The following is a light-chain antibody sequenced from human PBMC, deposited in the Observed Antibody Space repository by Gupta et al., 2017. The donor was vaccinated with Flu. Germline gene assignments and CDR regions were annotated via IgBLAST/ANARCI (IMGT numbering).Light chain of an antibody. CDR2: DAS. Sequence: GDRVTITCRASQSISTFLNWYQHKPGKAPKLLIYDASSLQSGVPSRFSGSGSGTDFTLTISSLQPEDFATYYCQQSYSTSITFGQGTRLEI. J-gene: IGKJ5*01. V-gene: IGKV1-39*01. CDR1: QSISTF. CDR3: QQSYSTSIT.